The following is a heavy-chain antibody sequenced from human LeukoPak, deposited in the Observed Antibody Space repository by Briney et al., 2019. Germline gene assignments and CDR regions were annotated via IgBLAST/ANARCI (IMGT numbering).Heavy chain of an antibody. V-gene: IGHV4-39*07. D-gene: IGHD4-17*01. CDR1: GGSISSSNSY. CDR3: ARDLVTVTKGFDI. CDR2: MYYSGST. Sequence: PSETLSLTCTVSGGSISSSNSYWGWIRQPPGKGLEWIGSMYYSGSTYYNPSLKSRVTISIDTSKNQFSLKLSSVTTADTAVYYCARDLVTVTKGFDIWGLGTMVSVSS. J-gene: IGHJ3*02.